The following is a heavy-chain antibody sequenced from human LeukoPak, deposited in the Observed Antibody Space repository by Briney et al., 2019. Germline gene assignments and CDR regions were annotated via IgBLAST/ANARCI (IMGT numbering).Heavy chain of an antibody. CDR1: GYTLTELS. D-gene: IGHD1-26*01. V-gene: IGHV1-24*01. J-gene: IGHJ4*02. CDR2: FDPEDGET. Sequence: ASVKVSCKVSGYTLTELSMHWVRQAPGKGLEWMGGFDPEDGETIYAQKFQGWVTMTRDTSISTAYLELSRLRSDDTAVYYCARGIEGGSGSYSKLPGGYWGQGTLVTVSS. CDR3: ARGIEGGSGSYSKLPGGY.